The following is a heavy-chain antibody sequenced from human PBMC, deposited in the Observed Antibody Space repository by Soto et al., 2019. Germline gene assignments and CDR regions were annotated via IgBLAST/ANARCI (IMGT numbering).Heavy chain of an antibody. D-gene: IGHD2-2*01. Sequence: QVTLKESGPVVVKPTETLTLTCTVSGFSLSNARLGVSWIRQPPGKALEWLAHIFSNDEKSYSTSLRNRLTISKDTSKSQVVLTMTNMDPVDSGTYYCALIKDCSRTDCCLASFDPWGQGTLVTVSS. V-gene: IGHV2-26*01. CDR2: IFSNDEK. CDR3: ALIKDCSRTDCCLASFDP. J-gene: IGHJ5*02. CDR1: GFSLSNARLG.